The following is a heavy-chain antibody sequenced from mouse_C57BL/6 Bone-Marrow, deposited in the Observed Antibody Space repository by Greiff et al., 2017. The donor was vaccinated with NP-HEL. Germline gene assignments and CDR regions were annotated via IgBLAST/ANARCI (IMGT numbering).Heavy chain of an antibody. Sequence: QVQLQQPGAELVKPGASVKLSCKASGYTFTSYWMQWVNQRPGQGLEWIGEIDPSDSYTNYNQKFKGKATLTVDTSSSTAYMQLSSLTSEDSAVYYCAREEYDAYWYFDVWGTGTTVTVSS. D-gene: IGHD2-14*01. V-gene: IGHV1-50*01. J-gene: IGHJ1*03. CDR3: AREEYDAYWYFDV. CDR2: IDPSDSYT. CDR1: GYTFTSYW.